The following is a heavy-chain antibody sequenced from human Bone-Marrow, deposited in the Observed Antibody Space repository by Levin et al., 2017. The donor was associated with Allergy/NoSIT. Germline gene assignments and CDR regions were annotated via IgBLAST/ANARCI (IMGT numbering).Heavy chain of an antibody. CDR2: INSDGSNT. D-gene: IGHD4-23*01. Sequence: GRSLRLSCAPSGFTFSDYWMHWVRQVPGKGLVWVSRINSDGSNTWYADSVKGRFTISRDNAKNTLDLQMNSLRAEDTAVYYCATEALGGGNRYFGYWGQGTLVTVSS. V-gene: IGHV3-74*01. CDR3: ATEALGGGNRYFGY. J-gene: IGHJ4*02. CDR1: GFTFSDYW.